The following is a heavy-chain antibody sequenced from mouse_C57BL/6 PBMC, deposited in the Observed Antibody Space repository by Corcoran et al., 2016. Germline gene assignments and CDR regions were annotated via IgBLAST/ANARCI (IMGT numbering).Heavy chain of an antibody. D-gene: IGHD1-1*01. Sequence: QIQLVQSGPELKKPGETVKISCKASGYTFTEYPMHWVKQAPGKGFKWMGMIYTDTGEPTYAEEFKGRFAFSLETSASTAYLQINNLKNEDTATYLCVRPLNYGSSTGYWYLDGGGTGPRSPSPQ. CDR3: VRPLNYGSSTGYWYLDG. CDR1: GYTFTEYP. V-gene: IGHV9-1*01. J-gene: IGHJ1*03. CDR2: IYTDTGEP.